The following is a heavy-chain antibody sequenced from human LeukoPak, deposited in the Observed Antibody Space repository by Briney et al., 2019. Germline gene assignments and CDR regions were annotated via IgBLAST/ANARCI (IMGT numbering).Heavy chain of an antibody. CDR2: IYYSGST. V-gene: IGHV4-59*01. CDR3: ARVAVLLWFGELNGGWFDP. CDR1: GGSISLYY. D-gene: IGHD3-10*01. J-gene: IGHJ5*02. Sequence: SETLSLTCTVSGGSISLYYWSWIRQPPGKGPEWIGYIYYSGSTNYNPSLKSRVTISVDTSKNQFSLKLSSVTAADTAVYYCARVAVLLWFGELNGGWFDPWGQGTLVTVSS.